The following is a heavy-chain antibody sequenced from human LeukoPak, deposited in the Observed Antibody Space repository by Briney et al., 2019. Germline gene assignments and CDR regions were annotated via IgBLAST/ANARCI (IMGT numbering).Heavy chain of an antibody. V-gene: IGHV3-48*04. J-gene: IGHJ6*03. CDR2: VSSSGGTI. CDR1: GFTFSTYT. CDR3: ARVGTTNYYFYYMDV. Sequence: KSGGSLRLSCAASGFTFSTYTMNRVRQAPGKELEWVSYVSSSGGTIYYADSVKGRFTISRDNAKNSLYLQMNSLRAEDTAVYYCARVGTTNYYFYYMDVWGKGTTVTVSS. D-gene: IGHD2-2*01.